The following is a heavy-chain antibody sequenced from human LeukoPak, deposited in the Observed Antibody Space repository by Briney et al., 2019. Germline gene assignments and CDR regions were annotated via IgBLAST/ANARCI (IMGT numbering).Heavy chain of an antibody. CDR2: ISGSDDGT. J-gene: IGHJ4*02. D-gene: IGHD1-1*01. CDR3: AKVRWNDVWLTDY. V-gene: IGHV3-23*01. Sequence: AGGSLRLSCAASGFTFSTYAMSWVRQIPGKGLEWVSAISGSDDGTYYADSVKGRFTISRDNSRNTLYLQMNSLRAEDTAVYYCAKVRWNDVWLTDYWGQGTLVTVSS. CDR1: GFTFSTYA.